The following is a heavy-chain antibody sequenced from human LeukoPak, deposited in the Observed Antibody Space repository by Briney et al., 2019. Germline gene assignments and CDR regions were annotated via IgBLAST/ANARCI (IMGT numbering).Heavy chain of an antibody. CDR3: TRRSVIRLTMIVAVTGARDACDN. Sequence: SESLSVTSAVSGGSFSGYYWCWIRQPPGKGLGWVGEIYHIGGTNYNPSLKSRATISVETSKHKFSRKLNCITAADTAGLYLTRRSVIRLTMIVAVTGARDACDNCGEGTMVTVSS. CDR1: GGSFSGYY. V-gene: IGHV4-34*01. CDR2: IYHIGGT. D-gene: IGHD3-22*01. J-gene: IGHJ3*02.